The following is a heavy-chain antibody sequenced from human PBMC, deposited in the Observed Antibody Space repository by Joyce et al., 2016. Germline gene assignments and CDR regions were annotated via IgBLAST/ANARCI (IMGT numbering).Heavy chain of an antibody. CDR1: GYTFTNYF. CDR2: IDPSGGVT. V-gene: IGHV1-46*01. J-gene: IGHJ6*02. Sequence: QVQLVQSGAEVKKPGASVTVSCKASGYTFTNYFIHWGRQAPGKGLECMGLIDPSGGVTTYAQKFQGRVTMTRDTSTNTVYMELSSLRFEDTAVYYCARTNAMDVWGQGTTVTVSS. CDR3: ARTNAMDV.